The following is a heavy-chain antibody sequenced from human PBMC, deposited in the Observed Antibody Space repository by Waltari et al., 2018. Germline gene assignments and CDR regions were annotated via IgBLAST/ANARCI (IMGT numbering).Heavy chain of an antibody. V-gene: IGHV4-39*07. D-gene: IGHD6-19*01. CDR2: SSYRGKT. J-gene: IGHJ4*02. CDR1: GGSISSNSYH. CDR3: ARDINSGRSGYFDY. Sequence: QLQLQESGPGLVKPSETLSLTCSVSGGSISSNSYHWGWIRRPPGRGLEWIGSSSYRGKTYYNPALASRVTISADTSKNQFSLKLISVTAADTAEYYCARDINSGRSGYFDYCGQGTLVTVSS.